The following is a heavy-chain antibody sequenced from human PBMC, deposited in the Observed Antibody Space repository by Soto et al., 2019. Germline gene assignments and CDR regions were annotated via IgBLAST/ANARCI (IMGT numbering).Heavy chain of an antibody. J-gene: IGHJ6*03. Sequence: QVQLVESGGGVVQPGRSLRLSCAASGFTFSSYGMHWVRQAPGKGLEWVAVISYDGSNKYYADSVKGRFTISRDNSKNTLYLQMNSVRAEDTAVYYCAKDGVLLWFGESDFYYMDVWGKGTTVTVSS. CDR1: GFTFSSYG. D-gene: IGHD3-10*01. V-gene: IGHV3-30*18. CDR3: AKDGVLLWFGESDFYYMDV. CDR2: ISYDGSNK.